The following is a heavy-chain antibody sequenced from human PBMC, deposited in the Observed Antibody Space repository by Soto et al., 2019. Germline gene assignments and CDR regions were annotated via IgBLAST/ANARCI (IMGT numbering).Heavy chain of an antibody. CDR2: ISSSSFTI. V-gene: IGHV3-48*01. CDR3: ASFRPGYDSSGYYFLGEFDY. J-gene: IGHJ4*02. CDR1: GFRFSDYS. D-gene: IGHD3-22*01. Sequence: GSLRLSCAASGFRFSDYSMNWVRQAPGRGLEWVSYISSSSFTIHYADSVEGRFAISRDNAKNSLYLQMNSLRAEDTAVYYCASFRPGYDSSGYYFLGEFDYGGQGPLVTVSS.